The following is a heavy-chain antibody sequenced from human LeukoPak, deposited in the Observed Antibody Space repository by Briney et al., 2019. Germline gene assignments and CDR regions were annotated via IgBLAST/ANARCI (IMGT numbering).Heavy chain of an antibody. CDR1: GFTFSSYS. CDR2: ISSSSSYI. Sequence: PGGSLRLSCAASGFTFSSYSMNWVRQAPGKGLEWVSPISSSSSYIYYADSVKGRFTISRDNAKNSLYLQMNSLRAEDTAVYYCARDSFAYYYDSSGYAYWGQGTTVTVSS. D-gene: IGHD3-22*01. J-gene: IGHJ6*02. CDR3: ARDSFAYYYDSSGYAY. V-gene: IGHV3-21*01.